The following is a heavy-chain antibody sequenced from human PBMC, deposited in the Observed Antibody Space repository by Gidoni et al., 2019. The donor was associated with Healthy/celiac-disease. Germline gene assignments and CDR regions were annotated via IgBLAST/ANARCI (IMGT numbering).Heavy chain of an antibody. V-gene: IGHV1-58*02. CDR2: IVVGSGNT. D-gene: IGHD3-3*01. CDR1: GFTFTSSA. J-gene: IGHJ6*02. CDR3: AADRVDFWSGYSVYYYGMDV. Sequence: QMQLVQSGPEVKKPGTSVKVSCKASGFTFTSSAMQWVQQARGQRLEWIGWIVVGSGNTNYAQKFQERVTITRDMSTSTAYMELSSLRSEDTAVYYCAADRVDFWSGYSVYYYGMDVWGQGTTVTVSS.